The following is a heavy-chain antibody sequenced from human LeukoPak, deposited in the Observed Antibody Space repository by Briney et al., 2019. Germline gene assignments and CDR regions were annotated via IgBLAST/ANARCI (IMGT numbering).Heavy chain of an antibody. V-gene: IGHV3-30*18. J-gene: IGHJ3*02. CDR3: AKDKRPVKVAFDI. CDR1: GFTFSSNG. Sequence: GGSLRLSCAASGFTFSSNGMHWVRQAPGKGLEWVAVISYDGSNQYYADSVKGRFTISRDNSKNTLYLQMNSLRAEDTAVYYCAKDKRPVKVAFDIWGQGTMVTVSS. D-gene: IGHD3-16*02. CDR2: ISYDGSNQ.